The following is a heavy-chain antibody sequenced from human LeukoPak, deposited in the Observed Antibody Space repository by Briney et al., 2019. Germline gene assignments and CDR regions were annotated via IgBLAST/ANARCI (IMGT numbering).Heavy chain of an antibody. D-gene: IGHD3-3*01. Sequence: APVKVSCKASGYTLTGYYMHWVRQAPGQGLDWMGWINPNSGGTNYAQKFQGRVTMTRDTSISTAYMELSRLGSDDTAVYYCARDGASGYLADYWGQGALVTVSS. CDR2: INPNSGGT. J-gene: IGHJ4*02. V-gene: IGHV1-2*02. CDR3: ARDGASGYLADY. CDR1: GYTLTGYY.